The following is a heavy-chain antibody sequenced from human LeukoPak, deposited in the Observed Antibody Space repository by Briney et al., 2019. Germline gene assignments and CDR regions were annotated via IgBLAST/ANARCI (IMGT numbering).Heavy chain of an antibody. Sequence: PSETLSLTCTVSGGSISSGGYYWSWIRQHPGKGLEWIGYIYYSGSTYYNPSLKSRVTISVDTSKNQFSLKLSSVTAADTAVYNCARGLRKNYYYDSSGPKAGYWFDPWGQGTLVTVSS. V-gene: IGHV4-31*03. CDR2: IYYSGST. CDR3: ARGLRKNYYYDSSGPKAGYWFDP. J-gene: IGHJ5*02. D-gene: IGHD3-22*01. CDR1: GGSISSGGYY.